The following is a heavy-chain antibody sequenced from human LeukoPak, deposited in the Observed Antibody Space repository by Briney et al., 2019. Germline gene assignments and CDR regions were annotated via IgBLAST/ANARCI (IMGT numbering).Heavy chain of an antibody. CDR3: AKDQSGYCTGGSCSAFDY. Sequence: GGSLRLSCAASGFTFSSYAMSWVRQAPGKGLEWVSAIGGSGSSTYYADSVKGRFTISRDNSNNTLYLQMNSLRAEDTAVYYCAKDQSGYCTGGSCSAFDYWGQGTLVTVPS. D-gene: IGHD2-15*01. CDR2: IGGSGSST. V-gene: IGHV3-23*01. CDR1: GFTFSSYA. J-gene: IGHJ4*02.